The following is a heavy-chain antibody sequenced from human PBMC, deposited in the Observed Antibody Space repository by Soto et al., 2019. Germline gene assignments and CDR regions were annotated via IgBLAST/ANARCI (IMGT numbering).Heavy chain of an antibody. J-gene: IGHJ4*02. CDR2: IDPSDSYT. CDR1: GYSFTSYW. CDR3: ASRVYCSGGSCYSAVGADY. D-gene: IGHD2-15*01. V-gene: IGHV5-10-1*03. Sequence: EVQLVQSGAEVKKPGESLRISCKGSGYSFTSYWISWVRQMPGKGLEWMGRIDPSDSYTNYSPSFQGHVTISADKSISTAYLQWSSLKASDTAMYYCASRVYCSGGSCYSAVGADYWGQGTLVTVSS.